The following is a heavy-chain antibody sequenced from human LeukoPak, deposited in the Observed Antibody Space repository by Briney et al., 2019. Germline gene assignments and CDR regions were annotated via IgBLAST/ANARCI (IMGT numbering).Heavy chain of an antibody. CDR2: IYYSGST. Sequence: AETLSLTCTVSCGSISSYYWNWIRQPPGKGLEWIGYIYYSGSTNYNPSLKSRVTISVDTSKNQFSLNLSSVTAADTAVYYCARDLLSTAGYFDYWGQGTLVTVSS. J-gene: IGHJ4*02. CDR3: ARDLLSTAGYFDY. CDR1: CGSISSYY. V-gene: IGHV4-59*01. D-gene: IGHD6-19*01.